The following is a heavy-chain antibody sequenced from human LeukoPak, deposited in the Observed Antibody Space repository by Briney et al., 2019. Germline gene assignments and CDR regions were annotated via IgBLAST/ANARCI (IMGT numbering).Heavy chain of an antibody. Sequence: HPAETLSLPCTVSGGSFSSCGYHWSWIRQHPGKGLEWLRYIYYSESTYDNSALKSRAPISVDTSKNQYSLKLSLMTAADTAVYHCARVASGDRLWYFAYWGQGTLVT. CDR3: ARVASGDRLWYFAY. CDR1: GGSFSSCGYH. CDR2: IYYSEST. V-gene: IGHV4-31*03. J-gene: IGHJ4*02. D-gene: IGHD4-17*01.